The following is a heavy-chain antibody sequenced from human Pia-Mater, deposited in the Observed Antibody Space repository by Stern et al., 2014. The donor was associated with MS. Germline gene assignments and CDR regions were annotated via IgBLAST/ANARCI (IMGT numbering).Heavy chain of an antibody. V-gene: IGHV5-51*03. D-gene: IGHD5-18*01. CDR2: IYPGDSDT. CDR1: GYSFSNYW. J-gene: IGHJ4*02. Sequence: EVQLVESGTEVKKPGESLKISCKGSGYSFSNYWIGWVRQMPGKGLEWIGIIYPGDSDTRYSPSFQAQVTISADKSINTAYLQWSSLKASDTAIYYCATAPPRGYTYGNFDYWGQGTLVTVSS. CDR3: ATAPPRGYTYGNFDY.